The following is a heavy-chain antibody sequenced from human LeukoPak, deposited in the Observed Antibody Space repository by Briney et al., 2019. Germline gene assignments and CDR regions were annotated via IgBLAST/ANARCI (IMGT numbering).Heavy chain of an antibody. V-gene: IGHV4-59*08. Sequence: SETLSLTCTVSGGSISSYYWSWIRQPPGKGLEWIGYIYYSGSTNYNPSLKSRVTISVDTSKNQFSLKLSSVTAADTAVYYCASAYCGGDCYSSLYWFDPWGQGTLVTVSS. CDR2: IYYSGST. CDR1: GGSISSYY. CDR3: ASAYCGGDCYSSLYWFDP. J-gene: IGHJ5*02. D-gene: IGHD2-21*02.